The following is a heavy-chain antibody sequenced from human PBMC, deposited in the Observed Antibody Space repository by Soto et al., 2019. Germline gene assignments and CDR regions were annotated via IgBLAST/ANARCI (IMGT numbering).Heavy chain of an antibody. D-gene: IGHD3-16*01. CDR1: GFNFSNYW. V-gene: IGHV3-7*01. CDR2: IKKDGSEK. J-gene: IGHJ4*02. CDR3: ARLYLAPPFTSLDH. Sequence: EVHLVESGGGLVQPGGSLRLSCAASGFNFSNYWLSWVRQAPGKWLEWVGHIKKDGSEKYYVGSVVGRFTNSRDNAANLLYLQMISLRAEDTAVYYCARLYLAPPFTSLDHWGQGTLVTV.